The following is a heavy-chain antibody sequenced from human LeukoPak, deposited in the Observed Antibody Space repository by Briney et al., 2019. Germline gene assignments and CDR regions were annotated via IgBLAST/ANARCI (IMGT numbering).Heavy chain of an antibody. CDR1: GFTFSSYA. V-gene: IGHV3-30-3*01. CDR3: ARDLSYSSGPGQH. CDR2: ISYDGSNK. J-gene: IGHJ1*01. D-gene: IGHD6-19*01. Sequence: PGRSLRLSCAASGFTFSSYAMHWLRQAPGKGLEWVAVISYDGSNKYYADSVKGRFTISRDNSKNTLYLQVNSLRAEDTAVYYCARDLSYSSGPGQHWGQGTLVTVSS.